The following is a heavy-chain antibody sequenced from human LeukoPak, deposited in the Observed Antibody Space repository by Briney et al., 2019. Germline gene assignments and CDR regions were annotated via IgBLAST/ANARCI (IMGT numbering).Heavy chain of an antibody. CDR2: IYYDWII. D-gene: IGHD2-15*01. V-gene: IGHV4-59*05. CDR3: ATSGVHYCSGGSCGL. J-gene: IGHJ4*02. CDR1: GGSFSNYY. Sequence: SETLSLTCGVYGGSFSNYYWSWIRQPPGKGLEWIASIYYDWIIYSNPSLKSRVTISIDTSKNQFSLRLGSVTAADTAVYYCATSGVHYCSGGSCGLWGQGTLVTVSS.